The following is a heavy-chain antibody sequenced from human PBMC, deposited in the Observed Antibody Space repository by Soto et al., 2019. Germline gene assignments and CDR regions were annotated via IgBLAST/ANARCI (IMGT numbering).Heavy chain of an antibody. CDR2: IIPILNIA. CDR3: ATTRAATYSLGWFDP. J-gene: IGHJ5*02. CDR1: GGTFSSYP. V-gene: IGHV1-69*02. Sequence: QVQLVQPGAAVKKPGSSVKVSCKASGGTFSSYPISWVRQAPGQVLEWMGRIIPILNIANYAQKLLVRVTLTADKSMNTADMELSSLGSEDAAVYCCATTRAATYSLGWFDPWGQGTLVTVSS. D-gene: IGHD3-10*01.